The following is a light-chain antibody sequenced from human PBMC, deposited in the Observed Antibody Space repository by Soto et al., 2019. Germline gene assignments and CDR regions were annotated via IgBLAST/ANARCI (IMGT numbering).Light chain of an antibody. V-gene: IGLV1-40*01. J-gene: IGLJ1*01. CDR3: QSYDSSLSVSYV. CDR2: GNS. Sequence: QSVLTQPPSVSGAPGQRVTISCTGSSSNIGAGYDVHWYQQLPGTAPKLLIYGNSNRPSGVPDRFSGSKSGTSASLAITGLQAEDEAYDYCQSYDSSLSVSYVFGPGTKLTVL. CDR1: SSNIGAGYD.